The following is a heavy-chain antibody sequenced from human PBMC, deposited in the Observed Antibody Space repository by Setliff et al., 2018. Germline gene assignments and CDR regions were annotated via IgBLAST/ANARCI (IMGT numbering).Heavy chain of an antibody. V-gene: IGHV1-18*01. J-gene: IGHJ6*03. CDR1: GFAFPNFG. Sequence: GASVKVSCKTSGFAFPNFGFSWVRQAPGQGLEWMGSINPSYGDTHYAQKFQGRITMTTDTPTKTVYMELRGLRSDDTAIYYCAREGVDTRSSTDYRYYMDVWGKGTTVTVSS. CDR2: INPSYGDT. CDR3: AREGVDTRSSTDYRYYMDV. D-gene: IGHD5-18*01.